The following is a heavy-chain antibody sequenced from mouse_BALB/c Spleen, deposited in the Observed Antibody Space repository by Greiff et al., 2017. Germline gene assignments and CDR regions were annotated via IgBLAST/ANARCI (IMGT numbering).Heavy chain of an antibody. D-gene: IGHD2-14*01. CDR3: NAREVRRDYAMDF. V-gene: IGHV1-7*01. CDR2: INPSTGYT. Sequence: VQLQQSGAELAKPGASVKMSCKASGYTFTSYWMHWVKQRPGQGLEWIGYINPSTGYTEYNQKFKDKATLTADKSSSTAYMQLSSLTSEDSAVYYCNAREVRRDYAMDFWGQGTSVTVSS. J-gene: IGHJ4*01. CDR1: GYTFTSYW.